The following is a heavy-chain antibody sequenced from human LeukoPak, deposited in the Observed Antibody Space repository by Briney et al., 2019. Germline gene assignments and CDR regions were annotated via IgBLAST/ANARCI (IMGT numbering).Heavy chain of an antibody. CDR1: GGSISSYY. CDR3: ARLFEPPKTWFDP. J-gene: IGHJ5*02. Sequence: SETLSLTCTVSGGSISSYYWSWIRQPPGKGREWIGYIYTSGSTNYNPSLKSRVTISVDTSKNQFSLKLRSVPAADTAVYYCARLFEPPKTWFDPWGQGTLVTVSS. D-gene: IGHD2-21*01. V-gene: IGHV4-4*09. CDR2: IYTSGST.